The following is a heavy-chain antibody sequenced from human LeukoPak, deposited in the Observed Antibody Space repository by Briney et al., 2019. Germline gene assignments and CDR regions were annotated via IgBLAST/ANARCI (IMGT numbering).Heavy chain of an antibody. Sequence: GGTLRLSCVASGFTFSIYGMSWVRQAPGKGLEWVSGITVTGDSTYYADSVKGRFTISRDNSKNTLYLQMNSLRAADTAIYYCAKDPEYYDSGSYPFGIGVNWFDPWGQGTLVTVSS. D-gene: IGHD3-10*01. CDR3: AKDPEYYDSGSYPFGIGVNWFDP. CDR2: ITVTGDST. CDR1: GFTFSIYG. J-gene: IGHJ5*02. V-gene: IGHV3-23*01.